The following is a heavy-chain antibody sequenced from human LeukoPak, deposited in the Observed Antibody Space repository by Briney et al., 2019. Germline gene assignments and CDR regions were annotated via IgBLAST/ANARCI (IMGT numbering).Heavy chain of an antibody. CDR2: IYYSGST. CDR3: ARDGSGAHNWFDP. V-gene: IGHV4-59*01. J-gene: IGHJ5*02. CDR1: GGSISSYY. Sequence: PETLSLTCTVSGGSISSYYWSWIRQPPGKGLEWIGYIYYSGSTNYNPSLKSRVTISVDTSKNQFSLKLSSVTAADTAVYYCARDGSGAHNWFDPWGQGTLVTVSS. D-gene: IGHD2-15*01.